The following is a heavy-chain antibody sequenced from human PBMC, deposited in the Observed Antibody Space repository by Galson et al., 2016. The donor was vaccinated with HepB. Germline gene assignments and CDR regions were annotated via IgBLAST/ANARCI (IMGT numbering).Heavy chain of an antibody. J-gene: IGHJ6*02. D-gene: IGHD6-19*01. CDR1: GFTFRNAW. CDR3: STSGWETYSYYGVDV. CDR2: IKSKTDGETI. Sequence: SLRLSCAASGFTFRNAWMSWVRQAPGKGLEWVGRIKSKTDGETIDYAAPVKGRFIISRDDSKNTLYLHMISLKTEDTAVYYCSTSGWETYSYYGVDVWGQGTTVTVSS. V-gene: IGHV3-15*01.